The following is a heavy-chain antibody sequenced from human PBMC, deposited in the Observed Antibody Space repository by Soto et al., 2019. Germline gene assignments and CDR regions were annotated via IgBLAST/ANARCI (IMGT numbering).Heavy chain of an antibody. CDR2: TGSGTGPG. D-gene: IGHD4-17*01. Sequence: QVQLVQSGTEVKKPGSSVKVSCKASGGSLSTNPISWVRQAPGQGLEWMGGTGSGTGPGNHAQKFQGRLTVTADKSTSTVYMELTNLSSEDTAVYYCARGQQELVAGDDGFDVWGQGTLVTVSS. CDR1: GGSLSTNP. CDR3: ARGQQELVAGDDGFDV. J-gene: IGHJ3*01. V-gene: IGHV1-69*06.